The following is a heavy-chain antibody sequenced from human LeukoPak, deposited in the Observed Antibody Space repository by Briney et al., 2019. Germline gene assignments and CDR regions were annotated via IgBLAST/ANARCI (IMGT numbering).Heavy chain of an antibody. Sequence: PGGSLRLSCTASGFTFRDYAMSWVRQAPGKGLEWVSAIRGGATNTYYADSVKGRFVVSRDNSKNTLYLQMNSLRAEDTAVYYCAKTYSSSTGLDAFDIWGQGTMVTVSS. D-gene: IGHD6-6*01. J-gene: IGHJ3*02. CDR1: GFTFRDYA. CDR3: AKTYSSSTGLDAFDI. V-gene: IGHV3-23*01. CDR2: IRGGATNT.